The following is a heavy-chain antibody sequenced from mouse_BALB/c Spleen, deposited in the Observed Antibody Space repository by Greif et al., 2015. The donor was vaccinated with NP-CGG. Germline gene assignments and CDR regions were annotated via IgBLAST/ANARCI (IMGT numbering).Heavy chain of an antibody. V-gene: IGHV1S72*01. D-gene: IGHD1-1*01. CDR3: ACGDICDYFAD. CDR2: IDPSDSET. CDR1: GYTFTSYW. J-gene: IGHJ2*02. Sequence: QVQLQQSGAELVKPGAPVKLSCKASGYTFTSYWMNWVKQRPGRGLEWIGRIDPSDSETHYNQKFKDKATLTVDKSSSYDHNHNGKPTSDVAAFSYCACGDICDYFADCSAGSSLTGAS.